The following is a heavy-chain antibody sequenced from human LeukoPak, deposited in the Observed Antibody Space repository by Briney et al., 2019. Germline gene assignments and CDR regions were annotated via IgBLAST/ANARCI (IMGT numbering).Heavy chain of an antibody. Sequence: SETLSLTCTVSGYSISSGYYWGWIRQPPGKGLEWIGSIYHSGSTYYNPSLKSRVTISVDTSKNQFSLKLSSVTAADTAVYYCARDEFGIAAAGSWGQGTLVTVSS. V-gene: IGHV4-38-2*02. CDR3: ARDEFGIAAAGS. CDR1: GYSISSGYY. J-gene: IGHJ4*02. D-gene: IGHD6-13*01. CDR2: IYHSGST.